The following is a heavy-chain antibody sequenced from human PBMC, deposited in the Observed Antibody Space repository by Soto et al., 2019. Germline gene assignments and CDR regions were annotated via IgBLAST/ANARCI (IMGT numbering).Heavy chain of an antibody. D-gene: IGHD5-18*01. J-gene: IGHJ4*01. CDR1: GFTFSNYA. CDR2: ISSRGSTT. CDR3: GRGYVDTVRFDY. V-gene: IGHV3-23*01. Sequence: PGGSLRLSCAASGFTFSNYAMSWVRRTPGKGLEWVSSISSRGSTTYYADSVKGRFTVSRDFSENTVVLQMNSLSAGDTAVYFCGRGYVDTVRFDYWGHGTLVTVSS.